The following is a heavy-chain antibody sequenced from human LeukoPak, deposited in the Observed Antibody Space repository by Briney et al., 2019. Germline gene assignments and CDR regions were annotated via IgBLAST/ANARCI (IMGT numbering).Heavy chain of an antibody. D-gene: IGHD4-23*01. CDR2: IYHSGST. CDR3: ARLYSGVTRPFDY. Sequence: SETLSLTCAVSGYSISSGYYWGWIRQPPGKGLEWIGSIYHSGSTYYNPSLTSRVTISVDTSTNQFSLKLSSVPAPDTAVSYCARLYSGVTRPFDYWGQGTLVTVSS. V-gene: IGHV4-38-2*01. CDR1: GYSISSGYY. J-gene: IGHJ4*02.